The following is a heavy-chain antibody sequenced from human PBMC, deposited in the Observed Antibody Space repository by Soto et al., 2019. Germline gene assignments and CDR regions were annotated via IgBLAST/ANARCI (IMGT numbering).Heavy chain of an antibody. CDR1: GFTFSSYS. CDR2: ISSSSSYI. Sequence: EVQLVESGGGLVKPGGSLRLSCAASGFTFSSYSMNWVRQAPGKGLEWVSSISSSSSYIYYADSVKGRFTISRDNAKNSLYLQMNSLRAEDTAVYYCARDRGQQRAHDDWGQGTLVTVSS. J-gene: IGHJ4*02. D-gene: IGHD6-13*01. CDR3: ARDRGQQRAHDD. V-gene: IGHV3-21*01.